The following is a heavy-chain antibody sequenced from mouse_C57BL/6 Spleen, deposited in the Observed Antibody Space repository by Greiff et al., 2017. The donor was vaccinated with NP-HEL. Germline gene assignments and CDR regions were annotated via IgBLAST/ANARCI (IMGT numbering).Heavy chain of an antibody. CDR2: IDPSDSYT. Sequence: QVQLQQPGAELVMPGASVKLSCKASGYTFTSYWMHWVKQRPGQGLEWIGEIDPSDSYTNYTHKFKGKSTLTVDKSSSTAYMQLSSLTSEDSAVYYCARGLLSNSGGFDYWGQGTTLTVSS. J-gene: IGHJ2*01. CDR3: ARGLLSNSGGFDY. V-gene: IGHV1-69*01. CDR1: GYTFTSYW. D-gene: IGHD2-1*01.